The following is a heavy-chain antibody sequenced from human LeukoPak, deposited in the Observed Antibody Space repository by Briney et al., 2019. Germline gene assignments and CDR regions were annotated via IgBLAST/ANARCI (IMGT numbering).Heavy chain of an antibody. D-gene: IGHD5-18*01. CDR3: ARDRGGYSYVMGYFDY. V-gene: IGHV3-30*04. Sequence: PGGSLRLSCAASGFTFSSYAMHWVRQAPGKGLEWVAVISYDGSNKYYADSVKGRFTISRDNSKNTLYLQMNSLRAEDTAVYYCARDRGGYSYVMGYFDYWGQGTLVTVSS. J-gene: IGHJ4*02. CDR2: ISYDGSNK. CDR1: GFTFSSYA.